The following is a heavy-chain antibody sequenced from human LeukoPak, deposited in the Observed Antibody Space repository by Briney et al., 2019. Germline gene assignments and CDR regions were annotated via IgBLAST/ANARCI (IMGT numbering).Heavy chain of an antibody. CDR2: IYYSGST. Sequence: PSETLSLTCTVSGGSISSGGYYWSWIRQHPGKGLEWIGYIYYSGSTYYNPSLKSRVTISVDTSKNQFSLKLSSVTAADTAVYYCARVRGGYFVLDYWGQGTLVTVSS. J-gene: IGHJ4*02. CDR3: ARVRGGYFVLDY. D-gene: IGHD5-18*01. V-gene: IGHV4-31*03. CDR1: GGSISSGGYY.